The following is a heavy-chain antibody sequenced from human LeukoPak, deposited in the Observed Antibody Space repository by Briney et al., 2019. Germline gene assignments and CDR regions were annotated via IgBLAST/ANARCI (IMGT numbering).Heavy chain of an antibody. CDR1: GFTFSSYW. Sequence: PGGSLRLSCAASGFTFSSYWMSWVRQAPGKGLEWVANIKQDGSEKYYVDSVKGRFTISRDNAKNSLYLRMNSLRAEDTAVYYCARGRGGARYNWFDPWGQGTLVTVSS. V-gene: IGHV3-7*01. CDR3: ARGRGGARYNWFDP. J-gene: IGHJ5*02. CDR2: IKQDGSEK. D-gene: IGHD3-16*01.